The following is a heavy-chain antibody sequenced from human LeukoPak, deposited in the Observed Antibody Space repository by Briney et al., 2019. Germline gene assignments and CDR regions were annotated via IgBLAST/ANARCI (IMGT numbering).Heavy chain of an antibody. Sequence: PSGTLSLICGVSGGSISSTNWWTWVRQPPGKGLEWIGEVRLDGKTNYNPSLKSRVTISVDTSKNQFSLKLSSVTAADTAVYYCARGQILYYDFWSGYYTSRYFDLWGRGTLVTVS. CDR1: GGSISSTNW. CDR2: VRLDGKT. CDR3: ARGQILYYDFWSGYYTSRYFDL. J-gene: IGHJ2*01. D-gene: IGHD3-3*01. V-gene: IGHV4-4*02.